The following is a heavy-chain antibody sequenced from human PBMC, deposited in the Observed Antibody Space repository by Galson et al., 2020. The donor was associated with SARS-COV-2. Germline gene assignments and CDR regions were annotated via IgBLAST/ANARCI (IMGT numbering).Heavy chain of an antibody. D-gene: IGHD3-3*01. CDR3: ARLYDHFYYYMDV. CDR1: GDSTSNYY. Sequence: SETLSLTCTVSGDSTSNYYWSWIRQPPGKGLEWIGYMFHSGITNYNPALKSRVTMSVDTSKNQFSLRLTSVTAADTAVYYCARLYDHFYYYMDVWGKGTTATVS. J-gene: IGHJ6*03. CDR2: MFHSGIT. V-gene: IGHV4-59*01.